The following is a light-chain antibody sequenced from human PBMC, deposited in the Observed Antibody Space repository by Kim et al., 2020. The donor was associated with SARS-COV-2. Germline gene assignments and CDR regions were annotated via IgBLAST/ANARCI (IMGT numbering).Light chain of an antibody. Sequence: QSALTQPASVSGSPGQSITISCIGTSSDVGAYNSVSCYQQYPGEVPKLMIYDVTNRPSGVSDRFSGSKSGNTASLTISGLQTEDEADYYCSSPTRSKTVLFGGGTKVTVL. V-gene: IGLV2-14*03. CDR1: SSDVGAYNS. CDR3: SSPTRSKTVL. CDR2: DVT. J-gene: IGLJ2*01.